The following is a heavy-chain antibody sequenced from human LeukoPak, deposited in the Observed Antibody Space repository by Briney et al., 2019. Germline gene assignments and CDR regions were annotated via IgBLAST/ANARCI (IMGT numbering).Heavy chain of an antibody. CDR2: IYYSGST. V-gene: IGHV4-39*01. J-gene: IGHJ4*02. D-gene: IGHD3-10*01. CDR3: ASAFYGSGSYGYFDY. CDR1: GGSISSYY. Sequence: SETLSLTCTVSGGSISSYYWSWIRQPPGKGLEWIGSIYYSGSTYYNPSLKSRVTISVDTSKNQFSLKLSSVTAADTAVYYCASAFYGSGSYGYFDYWGQGTLVTVSS.